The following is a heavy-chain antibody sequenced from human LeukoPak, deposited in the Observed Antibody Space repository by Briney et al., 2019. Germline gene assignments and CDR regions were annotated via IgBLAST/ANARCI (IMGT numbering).Heavy chain of an antibody. CDR1: GGSISSYY. J-gene: IGHJ4*02. CDR3: ARDRDGFQDY. V-gene: IGHV4-59*12. D-gene: IGHD3-10*01. CDR2: IYYSGST. Sequence: SETLSLTCTVSGGSISSYYWSWIRQPPGKGLEWIGYIYYSGSTYYNPSLKSRVTISVDTSKNQFSLKLSSVTAADTAVYYCARDRDGFQDYWGQGTLVTVSS.